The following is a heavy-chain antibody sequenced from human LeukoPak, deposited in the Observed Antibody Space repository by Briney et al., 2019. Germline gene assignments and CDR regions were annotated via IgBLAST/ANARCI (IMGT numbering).Heavy chain of an antibody. V-gene: IGHV4-34*01. CDR3: ARDYYDSSGYVYYFDY. CDR1: GGSFSGYY. J-gene: IGHJ4*02. CDR2: INHSGST. D-gene: IGHD3-22*01. Sequence: SETLSLTCAVYGGSFSGYYWSWIRQPPGKGLEWIGEINHSGSTNYNPSLKSRVTISVDTSKNQFSLKLSSVTAADTAVYYCARDYYDSSGYVYYFDYWGQGTLVTVSS.